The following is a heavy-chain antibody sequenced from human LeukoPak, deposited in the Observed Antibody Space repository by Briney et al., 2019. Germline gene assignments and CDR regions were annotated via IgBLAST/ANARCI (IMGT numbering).Heavy chain of an antibody. CDR3: VRELPVSGTFHYFDY. CDR1: GFTFNTFS. CDR2: INSGGDYI. Sequence: MPGGSLRFSCAASGFTFNTFSMNWVRQAPGKGLEWVAYINSGGDYIQYTDSVRGRFTISRDNAENSLYLRMDTLRAEDTAVYYCVRELPVSGTFHYFDYWGQGTLVTVSS. D-gene: IGHD1-1*01. V-gene: IGHV3-21*01. J-gene: IGHJ4*02.